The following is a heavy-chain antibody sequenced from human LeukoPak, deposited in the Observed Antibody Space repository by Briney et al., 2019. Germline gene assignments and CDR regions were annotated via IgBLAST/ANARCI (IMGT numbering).Heavy chain of an antibody. D-gene: IGHD4-17*01. Sequence: GGSLRLSCAASGFTFSSYNMNWVRQAPGKGLEWVSSISSSSSYIYYADSVKGRFTISRDNAKNSLYLQMNSLRAEDTAVYYCARWDGDYEGAEWFDPWGQGTLVTVSS. CDR1: GFTFSSYN. J-gene: IGHJ5*02. V-gene: IGHV3-21*01. CDR3: ARWDGDYEGAEWFDP. CDR2: ISSSSSYI.